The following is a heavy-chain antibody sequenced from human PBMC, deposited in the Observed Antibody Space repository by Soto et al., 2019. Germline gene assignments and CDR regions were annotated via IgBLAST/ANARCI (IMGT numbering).Heavy chain of an antibody. Sequence: GGSLRLSCAASGFTFSSYGMHWVRQAPGKGLEWVAVISYDGSNKYYADSVKGRFTISRDNSKNTLYLQMNSLRAEDTAVYYCAKESGLKDIVVVPAAPPDYWGQGTLVTVSS. CDR1: GFTFSSYG. D-gene: IGHD2-2*01. CDR3: AKESGLKDIVVVPAAPPDY. V-gene: IGHV3-30*18. CDR2: ISYDGSNK. J-gene: IGHJ4*02.